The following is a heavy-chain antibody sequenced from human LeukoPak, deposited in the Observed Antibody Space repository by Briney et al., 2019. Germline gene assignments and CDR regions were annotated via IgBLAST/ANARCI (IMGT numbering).Heavy chain of an antibody. CDR2: ISSDGSTI. Sequence: PGGSLRLSCAASGFTFGIYTMNWVRQAPGKGLEWVSYISSDGSTIYYADSMKGRFTISRDNAKNSLYLQMNSLRAEDTAVYYCAREDYGDAFAYWGQGTLVTVSS. D-gene: IGHD4-17*01. J-gene: IGHJ4*02. CDR3: AREDYGDAFAY. V-gene: IGHV3-48*01. CDR1: GFTFGIYT.